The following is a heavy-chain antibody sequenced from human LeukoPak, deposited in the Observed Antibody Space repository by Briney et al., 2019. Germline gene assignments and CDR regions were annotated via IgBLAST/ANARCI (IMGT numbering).Heavy chain of an antibody. D-gene: IGHD2-2*01. CDR1: GGSFSGYY. J-gene: IGHJ6*02. V-gene: IGHV4-34*01. Sequence: SETLSLTCAVYGGSFSGYYWSWIRQPPGKGLEWIGEINHSGSTNYNPSLKSRVTISVDTSKNQFSLKLSSVTAADTAVYYCARGWCSSTSCYESWRYYYYYGMDVWGQGTTVTVSS. CDR3: ARGWCSSTSCYESWRYYYYYGMDV. CDR2: INHSGST.